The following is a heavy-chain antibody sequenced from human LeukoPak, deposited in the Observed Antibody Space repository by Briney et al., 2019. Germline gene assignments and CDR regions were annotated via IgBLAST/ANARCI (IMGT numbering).Heavy chain of an antibody. V-gene: IGHV3-23*01. CDR2: ISSGGGST. Sequence: PGGSLRLSCAASGFTFSSNGMSWVRQAPGKGLEWVSAISSGGGSTYYADSVKGRFTISRDNSKKTLYLQMNSLRAEDTAVYYCAKRGSYSSSPRYYFDYWGQGTLVTVSS. CDR3: AKRGSYSSSPRYYFDY. J-gene: IGHJ4*02. CDR1: GFTFSSNG. D-gene: IGHD6-6*01.